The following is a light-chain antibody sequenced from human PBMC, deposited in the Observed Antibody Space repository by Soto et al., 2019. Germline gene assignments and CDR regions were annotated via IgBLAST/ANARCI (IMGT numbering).Light chain of an antibody. CDR3: CPYAGPPYV. J-gene: IGLJ1*01. CDR2: GVS. Sequence: QSVLTQPRSVSASPGQSVTISCTGTRSDVGGYNYVSWYQHHPGKAPKLMIYGVSARPSGVPDRFSGSKSGNTASLTISGLQAEDEDDYYCCPYAGPPYVFGIGTKLTVL. V-gene: IGLV2-11*01. CDR1: RSDVGGYNY.